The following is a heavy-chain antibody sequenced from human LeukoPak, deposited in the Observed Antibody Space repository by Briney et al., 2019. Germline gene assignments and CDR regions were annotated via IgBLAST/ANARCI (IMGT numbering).Heavy chain of an antibody. CDR2: IYSGAST. J-gene: IGHJ3*02. D-gene: IGHD6-13*01. Sequence: GGSLRLSCAASGFTVSSNYMSWVRQAPGKGLEWVSVIYSGASTYYADSVKGRFTISRDNSKNTLYLQMNSLRAEDTAVYYCARDLYSSSGERAFAIWGQGTMVTVSS. CDR3: ARDLYSSSGERAFAI. V-gene: IGHV3-53*01. CDR1: GFTVSSNY.